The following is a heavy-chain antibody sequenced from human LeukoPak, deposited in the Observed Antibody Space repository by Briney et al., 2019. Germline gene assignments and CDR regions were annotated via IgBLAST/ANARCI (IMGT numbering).Heavy chain of an antibody. CDR1: GFTFSSYA. V-gene: IGHV3-30-3*01. J-gene: IGHJ4*02. Sequence: GGSLRLSCAASGFTFSSYAMHWVRQAPGKGLEWVAVISYDGSNKYYADSVKGRFTISRDNSKNTLYLQMNSLRAKDTAVYYCARASDVDIVATITPDWGQGTLVTVSS. CDR2: ISYDGSNK. CDR3: ARASDVDIVATITPD. D-gene: IGHD5-12*01.